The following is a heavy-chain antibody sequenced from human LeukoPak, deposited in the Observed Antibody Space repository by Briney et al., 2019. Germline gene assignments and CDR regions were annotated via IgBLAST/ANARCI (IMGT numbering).Heavy chain of an antibody. CDR1: YSSFSSDYF. CDR2: ISHSGST. V-gene: IGHV4-38-2*02. D-gene: IGHD3-16*01. J-gene: IGHJ4*02. CDR3: AREMIHRALDVYFDY. Sequence: SETLSLTCSVSYSSFSSDYFWGWIRQPPGKGLEWIGSISHSGSTYYNPSLKSRVTISLDTSKNQFSLRLRSVTAADTAVYFFAREMIHRALDVYFDYWGQGSLVTVS.